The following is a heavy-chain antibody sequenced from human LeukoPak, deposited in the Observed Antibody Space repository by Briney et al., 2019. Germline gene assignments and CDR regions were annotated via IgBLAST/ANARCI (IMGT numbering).Heavy chain of an antibody. D-gene: IGHD3-3*01. CDR1: GYSISSGYY. V-gene: IGHV4-38-2*02. CDR2: IYHSGST. J-gene: IGHJ4*02. Sequence: SETLSLTCTVSGYSISSGYYWGWIRQPPGKGLEWIGSIYHSGSTYYNPSLKSRVTISVDTSKNQFSLKLSSVTAADTAVYYCARERADYDFWSGYTDFDYWGQGTLVTVSS. CDR3: ARERADYDFWSGYTDFDY.